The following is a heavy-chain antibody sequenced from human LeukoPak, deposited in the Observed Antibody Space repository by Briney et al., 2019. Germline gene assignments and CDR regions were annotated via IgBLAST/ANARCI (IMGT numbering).Heavy chain of an antibody. J-gene: IGHJ4*02. CDR3: AKDHNSGHHLGR. CDR2: IRYDGINK. CDR1: GFTFSSYG. Sequence: PGGSLRLSCAASGFTFSSYGMHWVRQAPGRGLEWVAFIRYDGINKIYADSVKGRFTISRDNSKNTLSVQMNSLRAEDTAVYYCAKDHNSGHHLGRWAKGTLVTVSS. V-gene: IGHV3-30*02. D-gene: IGHD1-26*01.